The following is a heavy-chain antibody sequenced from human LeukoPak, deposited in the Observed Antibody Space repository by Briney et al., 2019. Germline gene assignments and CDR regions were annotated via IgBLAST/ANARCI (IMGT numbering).Heavy chain of an antibody. CDR3: ARGPRLWFGESYYYYYGMDV. Sequence: SETLSLTCTVSGGSISSGDYYRSWIRQPPGKGLEWIGEINHSGSTNYNPSLKSRVTISVDTSKNQFSLKLSAVTAADTAVYYCARGPRLWFGESYYYYYGMDVWGQGTTVTVSS. V-gene: IGHV4-39*07. J-gene: IGHJ6*02. CDR1: GGSISSGDYY. D-gene: IGHD3-10*01. CDR2: INHSGST.